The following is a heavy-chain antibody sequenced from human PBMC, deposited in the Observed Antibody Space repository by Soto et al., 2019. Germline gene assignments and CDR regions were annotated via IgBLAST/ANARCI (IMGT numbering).Heavy chain of an antibody. CDR3: AKVVGDGNDYYDF. D-gene: IGHD3-22*01. J-gene: IGHJ4*02. CDR2: ISGSGDST. V-gene: IGHV3-23*01. CDR1: GFTFNSYA. Sequence: GGSLRLSCAASGFTFNSYAMSWVRQAPGKGLEWVSAISGSGDSTSYADSVKGRFTISRDNSKNTLYLQMNSLRAEDTAIYYCAKVVGDGNDYYDFWGQGTLVTVSS.